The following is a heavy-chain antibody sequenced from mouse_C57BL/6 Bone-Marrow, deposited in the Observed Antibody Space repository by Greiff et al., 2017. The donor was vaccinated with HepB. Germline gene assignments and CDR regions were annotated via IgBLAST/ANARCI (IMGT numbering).Heavy chain of an antibody. CDR1: GFTFSDYY. D-gene: IGHD1-2*01. Sequence: EVQVEESGGGLVQPGGSLKLSCAASGFTFSDYYMYWVRQTPEKRLEWVAYISNGGGSTYYPDTVKGRFTLSRDNAKNTLYLQMSRLTSEDTAVYYCARQIACCGGCAMDYWGQGTSVTVSS. CDR2: ISNGGGST. CDR3: ARQIACCGGCAMDY. V-gene: IGHV5-12*01. J-gene: IGHJ4*01.